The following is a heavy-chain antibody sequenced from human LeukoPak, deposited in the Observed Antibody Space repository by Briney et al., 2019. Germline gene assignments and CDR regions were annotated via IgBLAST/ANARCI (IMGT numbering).Heavy chain of an antibody. D-gene: IGHD4-17*01. Sequence: PGGSLRLSCAASGFTFSGYDMNWVRQAPGKGLEWVSSISGSSSYIYYADSMKGRFTISRDNGKNSLYLQMNSLRAEDTAVYFCARRKIDYGDFDYWGQGTLVTVSS. J-gene: IGHJ4*02. CDR3: ARRKIDYGDFDY. V-gene: IGHV3-21*01. CDR1: GFTFSGYD. CDR2: ISGSSSYI.